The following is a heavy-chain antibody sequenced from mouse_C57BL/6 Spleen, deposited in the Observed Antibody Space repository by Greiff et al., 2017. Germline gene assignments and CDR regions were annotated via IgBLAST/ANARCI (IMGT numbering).Heavy chain of an antibody. CDR1: GYTFTSYW. V-gene: IGHV1-7*01. CDR3: PKLGRERAYAMDY. J-gene: IGHJ4*01. CDR2: INPSSGYT. D-gene: IGHD4-1*01. Sequence: QVQLQQSGAELAKPGASVKLSCKASGYTFTSYWMHWVKQRPGQGLEWIGYINPSSGYTKYNQKFKDKATLTADKSSSTAYMQLSSLTYEDSAVYYCPKLGRERAYAMDYWGQGTSVTVSS.